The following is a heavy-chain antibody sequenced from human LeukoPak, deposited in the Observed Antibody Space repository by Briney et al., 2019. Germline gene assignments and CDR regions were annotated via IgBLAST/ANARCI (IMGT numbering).Heavy chain of an antibody. V-gene: IGHV4-61*02. CDR2: IYTSGST. CDR3: ARARRDYYDSSGPTMYYFDY. Sequence: SQTLSLTCTVSGGSISSGSYYWSWIRQPAGKGLEWIGRIYTSGSTNYNPSLKSRVTISLDTSKNQFSLKLTSVTAADTAVYYCARARRDYYDSSGPTMYYFDYWGQGTLVTVSS. J-gene: IGHJ4*02. CDR1: GGSISSGSYY. D-gene: IGHD3-22*01.